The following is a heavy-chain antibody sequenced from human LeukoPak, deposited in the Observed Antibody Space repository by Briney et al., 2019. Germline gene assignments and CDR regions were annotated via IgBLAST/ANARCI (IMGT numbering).Heavy chain of an antibody. V-gene: IGHV3-48*03. CDR2: ISSSGSTI. Sequence: GGSLRLSCAASGFTFSSYEMNWVRQAPGKGLEWVSYISSSGSTIYYADSVKGRFTLSRDNAKNSVYLQMNSLRAEDTAVYYCARDTAMVKFDPWGQGTLVTVSS. J-gene: IGHJ5*02. CDR1: GFTFSSYE. D-gene: IGHD5-18*01. CDR3: ARDTAMVKFDP.